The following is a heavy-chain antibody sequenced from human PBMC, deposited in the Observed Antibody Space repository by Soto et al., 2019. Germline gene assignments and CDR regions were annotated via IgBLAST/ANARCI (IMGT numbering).Heavy chain of an antibody. CDR2: IYTSGST. CDR1: CGSISSYY. CDR3: ARSTGIAVPRGAFDI. V-gene: IGHV4-4*07. J-gene: IGHJ3*02. D-gene: IGHD6-19*01. Sequence: SETLSLTCTVSCGSISSYYWSWIRQPAGKGLEWIGRIYTSGSTNYNPSLKSRVTMSVDTSKNQFSLKLSSVTAADTAVYYCARSTGIAVPRGAFDIWGQGTMVTVSS.